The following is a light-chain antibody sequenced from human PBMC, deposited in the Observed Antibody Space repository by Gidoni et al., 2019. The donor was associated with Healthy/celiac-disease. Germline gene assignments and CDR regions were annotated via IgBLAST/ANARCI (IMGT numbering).Light chain of an antibody. CDR2: GAS. V-gene: IGKV3-20*01. Sequence: EIVLTQSPGTLFLSPGERATLSCRASQRVSISYLAWYQQKPGQAPRLLIDGASSRATGVPDRFSGSGSGTDFTLTISRLEPEDFAVYYCQQYGSSQAITFGQGTRLEIK. CDR1: QRVSISY. J-gene: IGKJ5*01. CDR3: QQYGSSQAIT.